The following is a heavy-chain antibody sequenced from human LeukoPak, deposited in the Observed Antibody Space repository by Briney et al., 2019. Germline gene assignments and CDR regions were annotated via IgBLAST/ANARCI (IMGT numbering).Heavy chain of an antibody. CDR3: ARLIAVAGTYRGHFDY. CDR2: IYYSGST. CDR1: GGSISSSGYY. J-gene: IGHJ4*02. D-gene: IGHD6-19*01. V-gene: IGHV4-61*05. Sequence: PSETLSLTCTVSGGSISSSGYYWSWIRQPPGKGLEWIGYIYYSGSTNYNPSLMSRLTISVDTSKNQFSLKLSSVTAADTAVYYCARLIAVAGTYRGHFDYWGQGALVTVSS.